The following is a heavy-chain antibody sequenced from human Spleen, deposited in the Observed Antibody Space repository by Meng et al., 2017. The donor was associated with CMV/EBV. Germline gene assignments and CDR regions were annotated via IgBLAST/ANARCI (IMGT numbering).Heavy chain of an antibody. V-gene: IGHV3-21*06. D-gene: IGHD6-6*01. Sequence: GGSLRLSCATSGFTFSSHSLNWVRQAPGKGLEWVSTISSSGVDTYYTDAVKGRFTISRDDSKNIFYLQMNSLRVEDTAVYYCAIEVELVESRDYWGQGMVVTVSS. J-gene: IGHJ4*02. CDR2: ISSSGVDT. CDR3: AIEVELVESRDY. CDR1: GFTFSSHS.